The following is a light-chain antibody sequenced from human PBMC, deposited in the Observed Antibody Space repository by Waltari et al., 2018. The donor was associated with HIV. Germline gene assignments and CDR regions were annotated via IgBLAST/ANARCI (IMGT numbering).Light chain of an antibody. CDR1: SSNIGTNY. CDR2: DNN. Sequence: QPVFTQPPPVSAAPGQNVPISCSGSSSNIGTNYVSWYHQLPGTAPTLLIYDNNNRPSGIPDRFSGSESGTSATLGITGLQTGDEADYYCGTWDSSLSAWVFGGGTKLTVL. V-gene: IGLV1-51*01. CDR3: GTWDSSLSAWV. J-gene: IGLJ3*02.